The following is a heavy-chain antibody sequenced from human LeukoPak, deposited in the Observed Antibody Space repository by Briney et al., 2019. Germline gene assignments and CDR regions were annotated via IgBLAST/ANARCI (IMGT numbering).Heavy chain of an antibody. CDR3: ARDLETATTLYWYFDL. CDR1: GGTFSSYA. V-gene: IGHV1-69*04. J-gene: IGHJ2*01. D-gene: IGHD5-24*01. CDR2: IIPILGIA. Sequence: ASAKVSCKASGGTFSSYAISWVRQAPGQGLEWMGRIIPILGIANNAQKFQGRVTITADKSTSTAYVELSSLRSEDTAVYYCARDLETATTLYWYFDLWGRGTLVTVSS.